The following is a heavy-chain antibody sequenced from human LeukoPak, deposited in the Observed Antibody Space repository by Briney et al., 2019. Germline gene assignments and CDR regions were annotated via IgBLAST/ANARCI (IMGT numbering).Heavy chain of an antibody. J-gene: IGHJ6*02. CDR1: GFTFSSYA. V-gene: IGHV3-23*01. CDR3: AKDRGIQLRSYGMDV. D-gene: IGHD5-18*01. Sequence: PGRSLRLSCAASGFTFSSYAMSWVRQAPGKGLEWVSAISGSGGSTYYADSVKGRFTISRDNSKNTLYLQMNSLRAEDTAVYYCAKDRGIQLRSYGMDVWGQGTTVTVSS. CDR2: ISGSGGST.